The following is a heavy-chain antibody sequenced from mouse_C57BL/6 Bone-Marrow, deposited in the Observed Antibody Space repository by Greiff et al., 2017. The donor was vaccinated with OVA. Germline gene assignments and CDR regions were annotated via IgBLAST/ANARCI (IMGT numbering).Heavy chain of an antibody. J-gene: IGHJ2*01. V-gene: IGHV1-52*01. Sequence: QVQLKQPGAELVRPGSSVKLSCKASGYTFTSYWMHWVKQRPIQGLEWIGNIDPSDSETHYNQKFKDKATLTVDKSSSTAYMQLSSLTSEDSAVYYCARQDKGYYGSSYFDYWGQGTTLTVSS. CDR2: IDPSDSET. D-gene: IGHD1-1*01. CDR3: ARQDKGYYGSSYFDY. CDR1: GYTFTSYW.